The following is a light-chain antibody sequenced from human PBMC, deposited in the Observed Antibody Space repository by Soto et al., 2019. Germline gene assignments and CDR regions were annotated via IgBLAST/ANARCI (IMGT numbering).Light chain of an antibody. V-gene: IGLV2-14*01. Sequence: HSALTQPASASGSPGQSITISCTGTSSDVGGYNYVSWEQQHPGKAPKLMIYDVSNRPSGVSNRFSGSKSGNTASLTISGLQAEDEADYYCSSYTSSSTLVFGGGTKLTVL. CDR1: SSDVGGYNY. CDR3: SSYTSSSTLV. CDR2: DVS. J-gene: IGLJ2*01.